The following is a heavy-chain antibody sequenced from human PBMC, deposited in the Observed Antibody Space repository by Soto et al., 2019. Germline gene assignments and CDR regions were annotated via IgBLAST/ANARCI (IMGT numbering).Heavy chain of an antibody. D-gene: IGHD3-16*01. CDR3: ATLGGGSLDY. J-gene: IGHJ4*02. Sequence: QLQLQESGPGLVKPSETLSLTCTVSGGSISSSSYYWGWIRQPPGKGLEWIGSIYYSGSTYYNPSLNSRVTISVDTSKNQFSLKLSSVTAADTAVYYCATLGGGSLDYWGQGTLVTVSS. CDR2: IYYSGST. CDR1: GGSISSSSYY. V-gene: IGHV4-39*01.